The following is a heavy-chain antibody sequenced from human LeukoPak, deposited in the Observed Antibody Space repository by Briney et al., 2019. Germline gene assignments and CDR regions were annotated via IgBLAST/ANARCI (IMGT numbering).Heavy chain of an antibody. CDR2: ISWNSGSI. Sequence: GRSLRLSCAASGFTFDDYAMHWVRQAPGKGLEWVSGISWNSGSIGYADSVKGRFTISRDNAENSLYLQMNSLRAEDTALYYCAKAPGSYPYIFGYRGQGTLVTVSS. J-gene: IGHJ4*02. D-gene: IGHD3-16*02. CDR1: GFTFDDYA. CDR3: AKAPGSYPYIFGY. V-gene: IGHV3-9*01.